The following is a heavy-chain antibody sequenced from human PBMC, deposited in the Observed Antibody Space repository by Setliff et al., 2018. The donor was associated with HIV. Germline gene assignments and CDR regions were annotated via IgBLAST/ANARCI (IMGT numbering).Heavy chain of an antibody. CDR1: GDTLSSYS. D-gene: IGHD3-10*01. CDR3: VRDRWGSGSFGSIHF. V-gene: IGHV1-69*10. J-gene: IGHJ4*02. Sequence: SVKVSCKASGDTLSSYSISWVRQAPGQGLEWMGAIIPLVGLADYAQKFQGRLTLTGDKSTNIVYMDLSSLTFEDTAVYFCVRDRWGSGSFGSIHFWGPGTLVTVSS. CDR2: IIPLVGLA.